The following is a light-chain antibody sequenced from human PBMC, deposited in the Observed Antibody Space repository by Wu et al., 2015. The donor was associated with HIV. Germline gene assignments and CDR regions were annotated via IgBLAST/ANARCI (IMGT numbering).Light chain of an antibody. CDR3: QQYASSPLT. CDR1: QTLNKYQ. J-gene: IGKJ4*01. CDR2: LAS. Sequence: EIVLTQSPGTLSLSPGERATLSCRASQTLNKYQLAWYQQKPGQAPRLLIFLASNRATGVPDRFSGSGSGTDFTLTISGLEPEDFAVYYCQQYASSPLTFGGGTQGGDQT. V-gene: IGKV3-20*01.